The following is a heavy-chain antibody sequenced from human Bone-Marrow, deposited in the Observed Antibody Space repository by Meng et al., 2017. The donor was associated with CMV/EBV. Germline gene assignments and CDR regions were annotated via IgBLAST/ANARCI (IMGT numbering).Heavy chain of an antibody. Sequence: SETLSLTFTVSGYSISSGSYYWSWIRQPPGKGLEWIGYIYYSGSTNYNPSLKSRVTISVDTSKNQFSLKLSSVTAADTAVYYCARVGYCSSTSCYTPYYYYYGMDVWGQGTTVTVSS. J-gene: IGHJ6*02. CDR2: IYYSGST. V-gene: IGHV4-61*01. CDR1: GYSISSGSYY. D-gene: IGHD2-2*02. CDR3: ARVGYCSSTSCYTPYYYYYGMDV.